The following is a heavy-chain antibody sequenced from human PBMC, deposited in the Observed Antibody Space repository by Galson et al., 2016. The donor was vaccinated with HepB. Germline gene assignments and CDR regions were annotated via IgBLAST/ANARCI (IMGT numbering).Heavy chain of an antibody. D-gene: IGHD2-2*01. CDR1: GFVFSSYG. V-gene: IGHV3-33*01. J-gene: IGHJ4*02. Sequence: SLRLSCAASGFVFSSYGMHWVRQAPGKGLEWVASIWYDGSKTYYRDSVRGRFTVSRDNSKNTMHLEMNSLRGEDTAVSYCARAPRFCTSISCPSVFDSWGQGTLVTVSS. CDR2: IWYDGSKT. CDR3: ARAPRFCTSISCPSVFDS.